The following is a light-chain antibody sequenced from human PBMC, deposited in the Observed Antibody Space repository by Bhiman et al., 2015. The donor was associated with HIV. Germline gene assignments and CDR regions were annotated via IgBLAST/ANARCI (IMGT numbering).Light chain of an antibody. V-gene: IGLV2-14*03. CDR3: SSKTTSPTFHVL. Sequence: QSALTQPASVSGSPGQSITISCTGTGSDVGGYNYVSWYLQHPGKAPKLIIYDVSKWPAGVSSRFSGSKSGNTASLAISGLQAEDEADYYCSSKTTSPTFHVLFGGGTKLTVL. CDR1: GSDVGGYNY. CDR2: DVS. J-gene: IGLJ2*01.